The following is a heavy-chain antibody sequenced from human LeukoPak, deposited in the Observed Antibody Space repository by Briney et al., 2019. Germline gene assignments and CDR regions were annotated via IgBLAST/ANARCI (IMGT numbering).Heavy chain of an antibody. CDR1: GGTFSSYA. CDR3: ARGGDEYSSSSGAFDI. J-gene: IGHJ3*02. V-gene: IGHV1-69*04. CDR2: IIPILGIA. Sequence: SVKVSCKASGGTFSSYAISWVRQAPGQGLEWMGRIIPILGIANYAQKFRGRVTITADESTSTAYMELSSLRSEDTAVYYCARGGDEYSSSSGAFDIWGQGTMVTVSS. D-gene: IGHD6-6*01.